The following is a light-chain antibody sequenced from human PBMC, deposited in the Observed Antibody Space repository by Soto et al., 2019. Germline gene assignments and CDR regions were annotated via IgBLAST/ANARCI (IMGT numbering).Light chain of an antibody. CDR1: QSISSW. CDR3: QQYNSYPYT. CDR2: KAS. Sequence: DIPMTQSPSTLSASVGDRVTITCRASQSISSWLAWYQQKPGKAPKLLIYKASSLESGVPSRFSGSGSGTELTLTISSLQPDDFAPYYCQQYNSYPYTFGQGTKLEIK. J-gene: IGKJ2*01. V-gene: IGKV1-5*03.